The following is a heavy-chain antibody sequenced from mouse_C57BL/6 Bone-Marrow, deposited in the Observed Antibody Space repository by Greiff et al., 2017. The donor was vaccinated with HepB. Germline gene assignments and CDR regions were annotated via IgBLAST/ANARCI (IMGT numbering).Heavy chain of an antibody. V-gene: IGHV7-3*01. CDR1: GFTFTDYY. J-gene: IGHJ3*01. D-gene: IGHD2-1*01. Sequence: EVQLVESGGGLVQPGGSLSLSCAASGFTFTDYYMSWVRQPPGKALEWLGFIRNKANGYTTEYSASVKGLFTISRDNSQSILYLQMNALRAEDSATYYCARVYYGNAWFAYWGQGTLVTVSA. CDR3: ARVYYGNAWFAY. CDR2: IRNKANGYTT.